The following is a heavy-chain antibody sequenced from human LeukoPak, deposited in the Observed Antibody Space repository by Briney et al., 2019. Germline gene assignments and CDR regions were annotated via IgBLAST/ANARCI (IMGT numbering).Heavy chain of an antibody. V-gene: IGHV4-39*07. CDR2: IYYSGST. CDR3: ARDGSISGWYSD. D-gene: IGHD6-19*01. J-gene: IGHJ4*02. Sequence: SETLSLTCTVSGGSISSSSYYWGWIRQPPGKGLEWIGSIYYSGSTYYNPSLKSRVTISVDTSKNQFSLKLRSVTAADTAVYYCARDGSISGWYSDWGQGTQVTVSS. CDR1: GGSISSSSYY.